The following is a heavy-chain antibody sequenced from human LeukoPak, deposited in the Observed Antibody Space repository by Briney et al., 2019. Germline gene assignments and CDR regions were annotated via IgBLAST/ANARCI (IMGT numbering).Heavy chain of an antibody. Sequence: GGSLRLSCAASGFTFSTYSMTWVRQAPGKGLEWVANIKEDGSEKYYVDSVKGRLTISRDNAKNSLCLQMNSLRAEDTAIYYCVRSGGYWGQGTLVTVSS. CDR3: VRSGGY. CDR2: IKEDGSEK. CDR1: GFTFSTYS. V-gene: IGHV3-7*05. J-gene: IGHJ4*02. D-gene: IGHD1-26*01.